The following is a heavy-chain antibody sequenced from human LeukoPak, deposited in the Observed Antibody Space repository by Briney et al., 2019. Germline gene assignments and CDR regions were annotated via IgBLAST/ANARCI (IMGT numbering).Heavy chain of an antibody. V-gene: IGHV4-34*01. CDR2: INHSGST. J-gene: IGHJ3*02. Sequence: PSETLSFTCAVYGGSFSGYYWSWLRQPPGKGLEWIGEINHSGSTNYDPSLKSRVTISVDTSKNQFSLKLSSVTAADTAVYYCARAPTYYYDSSGYPDAFDIWGQGTMVTVSS. CDR3: ARAPTYYYDSSGYPDAFDI. D-gene: IGHD3-22*01. CDR1: GGSFSGYY.